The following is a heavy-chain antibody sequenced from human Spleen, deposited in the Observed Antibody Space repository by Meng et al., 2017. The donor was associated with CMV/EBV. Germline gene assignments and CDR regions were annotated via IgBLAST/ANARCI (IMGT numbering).Heavy chain of an antibody. D-gene: IGHD6-13*01. CDR2: IRYDGSNK. CDR3: AKDLDSSSWYGDAFDI. V-gene: IGHV3-30*02. Sequence: GESLKISCAASGFTFSSYGMHWVRQAPGKGLEWVAFIRYDGSNKYYADSVKGRFTISRDNSKNTLYLQMNSLRAEDTAVYYCAKDLDSSSWYGDAFDIWGQGAMVTVSS. J-gene: IGHJ3*02. CDR1: GFTFSSYG.